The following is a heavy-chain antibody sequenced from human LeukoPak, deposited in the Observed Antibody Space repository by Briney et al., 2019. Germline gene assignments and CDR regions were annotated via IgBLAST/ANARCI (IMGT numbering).Heavy chain of an antibody. J-gene: IGHJ6*03. CDR3: ARDFSSPPYYYYYYMDV. CDR1: GFTFSSYG. D-gene: IGHD6-19*01. CDR2: ISYDGSNK. Sequence: PGRSLRLSCAASGFTFSSYGMHWVRQAPGKGLEWVAVISYDGSNKYYADSVKGRFAISRDNSKNTLYLQMNSLRAEDTAVYYCARDFSSPPYYYYYYMDVWGKGTTVTVSS. V-gene: IGHV3-30*03.